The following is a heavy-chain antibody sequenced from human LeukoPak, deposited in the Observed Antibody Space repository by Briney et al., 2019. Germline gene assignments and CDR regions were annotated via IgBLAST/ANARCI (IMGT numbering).Heavy chain of an antibody. Sequence: PGGSLRLSCAASGFTFSSYSMNWVRQAPGKGLEWVSSISSSSSYIYYADSVKGRFIISRDNAKNSLYLQMNSLRAEDTAVYYCARTLNVDIVATGFDLWGRGTLVTVSS. CDR3: ARTLNVDIVATGFDL. V-gene: IGHV3-21*01. CDR2: ISSSSSYI. J-gene: IGHJ2*01. CDR1: GFTFSSYS. D-gene: IGHD5-12*01.